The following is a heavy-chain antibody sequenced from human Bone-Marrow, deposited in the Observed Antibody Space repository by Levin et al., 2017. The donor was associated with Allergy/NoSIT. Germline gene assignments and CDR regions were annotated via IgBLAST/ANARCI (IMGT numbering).Heavy chain of an antibody. CDR1: GFSLSTSGVG. V-gene: IGHV2-5*02. CDR3: AHNSNSWYADAFDS. D-gene: IGHD6-13*01. Sequence: SGPTLVKPTQTLTLTCTFSGFSLSTSGVGVGWIRQPPGKALEWLALIYWDDDKRYSPSLKSRLTITKDTSKNQVVLTMTNMDPVDTATYYCAHNSNSWYADAFDSWGQGTMVTVSS. CDR2: IYWDDDK. J-gene: IGHJ3*02.